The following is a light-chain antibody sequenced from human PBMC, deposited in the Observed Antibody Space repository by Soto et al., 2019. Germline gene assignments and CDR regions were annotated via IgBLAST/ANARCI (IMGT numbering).Light chain of an antibody. CDR3: QQYGSSPWT. CDR1: QSVSSN. J-gene: IGKJ1*01. V-gene: IGKV3-15*01. Sequence: EIVMTQSPATLSVSPGERATLSCRTSQSVSSNLAWYQQKPGQAPRLLIYGASTRATGIPAMFSGSGSGTEFTLTISRLEPEDFAVYYCQQYGSSPWTFGQGTKVDIK. CDR2: GAS.